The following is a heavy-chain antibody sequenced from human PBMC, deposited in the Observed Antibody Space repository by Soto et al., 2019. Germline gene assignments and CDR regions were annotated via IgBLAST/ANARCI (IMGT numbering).Heavy chain of an antibody. CDR3: ARESEDLTSNFDY. Sequence: GSLRLSCAASGFTFTRFSMNWVRQAPGKGLEWVSSISSTTNYIYYGDSMKGRFTISRDNAKNSLYLEMNSLRAEDTAVYYCARESEDLTSNFDYWGQGTLVTVSS. CDR1: GFTFTRFS. V-gene: IGHV3-21*06. J-gene: IGHJ4*02. CDR2: ISSTTNYI.